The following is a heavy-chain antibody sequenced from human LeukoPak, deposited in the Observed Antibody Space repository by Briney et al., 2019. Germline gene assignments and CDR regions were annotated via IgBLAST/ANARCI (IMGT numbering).Heavy chain of an antibody. V-gene: IGHV4-61*05. D-gene: IGHD5-12*01. CDR3: ARLLGGYMENAFDI. CDR1: GGSISSSSYY. Sequence: SETLSLTCTVSGGSISSSSYYWSWIRQPPGKGLEWIGYIYYSGSTNYNPSLKSRVTISVDTSKNQFSLKLSSVTAADTAVYYCARLLGGYMENAFDIWGQGTMVTVSS. CDR2: IYYSGST. J-gene: IGHJ3*02.